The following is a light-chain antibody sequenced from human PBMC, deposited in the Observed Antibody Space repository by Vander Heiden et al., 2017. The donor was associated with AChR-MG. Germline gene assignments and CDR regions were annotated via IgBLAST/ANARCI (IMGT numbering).Light chain of an antibody. Sequence: DIQMTQSPSSVSASVGDSVTITCRASEGINNWLAWYQQKPGEAPKLLISGASTLQSGVPSRFSGSGFGTDFTLTIRSRQPEDLGTYYCQQGFSFPPITFGGGTRVMIK. CDR1: EGINNW. V-gene: IGKV1-12*01. CDR2: GAS. CDR3: QQGFSFPPIT. J-gene: IGKJ4*01.